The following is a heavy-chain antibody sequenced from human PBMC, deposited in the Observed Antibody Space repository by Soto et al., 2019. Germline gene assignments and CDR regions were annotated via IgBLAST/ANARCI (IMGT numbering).Heavy chain of an antibody. CDR3: ARGGTSSRRAVAGYFHY. CDR1: AGSVSGSSHY. V-gene: IGHV4-61*01. J-gene: IGHJ1*01. D-gene: IGHD1-7*01. CDR2: IDYSGST. Sequence: QVQLQESGPGMVKPSETLSLTCSVSAGSVSGSSHYLNWSRQTPGKVLEWIGYIDYSGSTNYNPSLKSRVTISLDASQTQFSLKLSSVPAAYTAVYYCARGGTSSRRAVAGYFHYWGQGTQVTVSS.